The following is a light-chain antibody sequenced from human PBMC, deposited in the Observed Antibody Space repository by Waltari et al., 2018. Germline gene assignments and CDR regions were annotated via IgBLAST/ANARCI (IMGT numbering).Light chain of an antibody. Sequence: EIVMTQPPATLSVFQGERATLSCRASQSIRSNLAWYQHKPGQAPRLLIYGASTRATGIPARFSGSGSGTEFTLTISSLQSEDFAVYFCQQYDNWLGTFGQGTKVEIK. V-gene: IGKV3-15*01. CDR3: QQYDNWLGT. CDR2: GAS. J-gene: IGKJ1*01. CDR1: QSIRSN.